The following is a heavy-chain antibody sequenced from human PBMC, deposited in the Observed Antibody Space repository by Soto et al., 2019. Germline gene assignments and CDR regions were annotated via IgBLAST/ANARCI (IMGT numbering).Heavy chain of an antibody. CDR3: NRVATIRGSLYYFDY. CDR1: GFTFSSYA. D-gene: IGHD5-12*01. Sequence: LRLSCAASGFTFSSYAMSWVRQAPGKGLEWVSAISGSGGSTYYADSVKGRFTISRDNSKNTLYLQMNSLRAEDTAVYYCNRVATIRGSLYYFDYWGQGTLVTVSS. CDR2: ISGSGGST. V-gene: IGHV3-23*01. J-gene: IGHJ4*02.